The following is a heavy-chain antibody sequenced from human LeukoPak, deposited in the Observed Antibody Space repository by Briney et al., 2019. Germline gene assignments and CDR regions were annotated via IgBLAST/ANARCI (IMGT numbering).Heavy chain of an antibody. D-gene: IGHD3-22*01. CDR1: GFTFSNAW. J-gene: IGHJ4*02. CDR2: IKSKTDSGTT. CDR3: TTVPGGYDSSGYLDY. V-gene: IGHV3-15*01. Sequence: PGGSLRLSCAASGFTFSNAWMSWVRQAPGKGLEWVGRIKSKTDSGTTDYAAPVKGRFTISRDDSKNTLYLQMNSLKTEDTAVYYCTTVPGGYDSSGYLDYWGQGTLVTVSS.